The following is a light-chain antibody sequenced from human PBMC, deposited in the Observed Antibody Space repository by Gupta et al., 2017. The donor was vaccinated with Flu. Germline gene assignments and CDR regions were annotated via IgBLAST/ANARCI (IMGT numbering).Light chain of an antibody. CDR1: QSVSNF. J-gene: IGKJ4*01. CDR2: DAS. CDR3: QQRRNWPKVT. Sequence: ERATPSCRASQSVSNFLAGYQQKPGQAPRLLISDASNSATGIPTRFSGSGSGTDFTLTISSLEPEDAALYYCQQRRNWPKVTFGGGTKVEIK. V-gene: IGKV3-11*01.